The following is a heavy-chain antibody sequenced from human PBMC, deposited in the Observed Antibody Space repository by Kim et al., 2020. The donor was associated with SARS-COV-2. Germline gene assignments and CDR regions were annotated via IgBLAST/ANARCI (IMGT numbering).Heavy chain of an antibody. CDR3: ARDQRVRGVTRLFDY. CDR1: GFTFSSYS. D-gene: IGHD3-10*01. V-gene: IGHV3-21*01. Sequence: GGSLRLSCAASGFTFSSYSMNWVRQAPGKGLEWVSSISSSSSYIYYADSVKGRFTISRDNAKNSLYLQMNSLRAEDTAVYYCARDQRVRGVTRLFDYWGQGTLVTVSS. J-gene: IGHJ4*02. CDR2: ISSSSSYI.